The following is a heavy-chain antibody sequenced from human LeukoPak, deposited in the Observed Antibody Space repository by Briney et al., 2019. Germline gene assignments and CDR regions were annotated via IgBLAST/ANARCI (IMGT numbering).Heavy chain of an antibody. Sequence: PGGSLRLSCAASGFTFSSYAMSWVRQAPGKGLGWVSAISGSGGSTYYADSVKGRFTISRDNFKNTLYLQMNSLRAEDTAVYYCAKDGPYGGKADFQHWGQGTLVTVSS. CDR1: GFTFSSYA. D-gene: IGHD4-23*01. V-gene: IGHV3-23*01. J-gene: IGHJ1*01. CDR2: ISGSGGST. CDR3: AKDGPYGGKADFQH.